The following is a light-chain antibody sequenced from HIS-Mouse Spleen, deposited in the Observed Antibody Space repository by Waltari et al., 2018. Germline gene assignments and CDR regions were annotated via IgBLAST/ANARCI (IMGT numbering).Light chain of an antibody. J-gene: IGLJ2*01. CDR1: ALPKKY. CDR3: YSTDSSGNHRV. Sequence: SYELTQPPSVSVSPGQTARITCSGVALPKKYPYLYQQKSGQAPVLVIYEDSKRPSGIPERFSGSSSGTMATLTISGAQVEDEADYYCYSTDSSGNHRVFGGGTKLTVL. V-gene: IGLV3-10*01. CDR2: EDS.